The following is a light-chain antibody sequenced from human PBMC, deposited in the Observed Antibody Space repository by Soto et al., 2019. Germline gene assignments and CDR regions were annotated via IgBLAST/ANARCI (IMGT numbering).Light chain of an antibody. CDR1: SSDVGACNY. CDR2: EVS. J-gene: IGLJ1*01. V-gene: IGLV2-8*01. CDR3: SSYAGSINPYV. Sequence: QSALTQPPSASGSPGQSVTISCTGTSSDVGACNYVSWFQQHPGKAPKLMIYEVSKRPSGVPDRFSGSKSGNTASLTVSGLQAEDEADYYCSSYAGSINPYVFGTGTKLTVL.